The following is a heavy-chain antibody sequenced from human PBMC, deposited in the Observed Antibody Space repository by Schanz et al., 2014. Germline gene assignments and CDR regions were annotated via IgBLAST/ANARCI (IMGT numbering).Heavy chain of an antibody. V-gene: IGHV3-15*01. J-gene: IGHJ6*03. D-gene: IGHD3-3*01. CDR3: TTVERITIFEVVPYYYYYMDV. CDR1: GFTFSNTC. CDR2: IKSKIDGGTT. Sequence: EVQLVESGGGLAQPGGSLRLSCAASGFTFSNTCMNWVRQTPGKGLEWIGRIKSKIDGGTTDYAAPVKGRFTISRDDSKNTLYLQMNSLKTEDTAVYYCTTVERITIFEVVPYYYYYMDVWGKGTTVTVSS.